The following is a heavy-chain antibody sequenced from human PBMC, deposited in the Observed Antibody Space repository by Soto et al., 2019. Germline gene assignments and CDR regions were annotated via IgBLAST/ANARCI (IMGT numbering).Heavy chain of an antibody. V-gene: IGHV4-39*01. Sequence: PSETLSLTCTVSGGSISSSSYYWGWIRQPPGKGLEWIGSIYYSGSTYYNPSLKSRVTISVDTSKNQFSLKLSSVTAADTAVYYCASLNYYGSGSSQSPVDYWGQGTLVTVSS. CDR3: ASLNYYGSGSSQSPVDY. CDR2: IYYSGST. D-gene: IGHD3-10*01. CDR1: GGSISSSSYY. J-gene: IGHJ4*02.